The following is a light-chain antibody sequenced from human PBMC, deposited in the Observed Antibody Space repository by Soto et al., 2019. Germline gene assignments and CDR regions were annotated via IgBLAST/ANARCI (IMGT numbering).Light chain of an antibody. V-gene: IGLV2-18*02. J-gene: IGLJ1*01. CDR1: SSDVGNYNR. CDR3: SSYTSSSTYV. CDR2: EVS. Sequence: QSALTQPPSVSGSPGQSVTISCTGTSSDVGNYNRVSWYQQPPGTAPKVIIYEVSNRPSRVPDRFSGSKSGNTASLTISGLQAEDEADYYCSSYTSSSTYVFGTGTKVTVL.